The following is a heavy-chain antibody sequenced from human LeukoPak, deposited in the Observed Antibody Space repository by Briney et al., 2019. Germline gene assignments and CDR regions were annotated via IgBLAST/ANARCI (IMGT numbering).Heavy chain of an antibody. CDR2: IYYTGST. J-gene: IGHJ5*02. D-gene: IGHD3-22*01. Sequence: SETLSLTCTVSGGSISSGDYYWTWIRQHPGKGLEWIGYIYYTGSTYYNPSLRSRLTMSVDTSKNQFSLNLNSVTAADTAVYYCARDKGDYYDSSGYYYEGSWFDPWGQGTLVTVSS. CDR3: ARDKGDYYDSSGYYYEGSWFDP. CDR1: GGSISSGDYY. V-gene: IGHV4-31*03.